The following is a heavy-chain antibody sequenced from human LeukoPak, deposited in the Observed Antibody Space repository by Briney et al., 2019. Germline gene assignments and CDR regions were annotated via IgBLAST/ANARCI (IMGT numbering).Heavy chain of an antibody. D-gene: IGHD2-2*01. CDR1: GFIVSSNF. CDR3: TGYVRGGDYFDY. J-gene: IGHJ4*02. CDR2: IYRSGST. Sequence: GGSLRLSCAASGFIVSSNFMSWVRQAPGKGLEWVSVIYRSGSTYYADSVKGRFTISRDNSKNTLYLQMNSLIVEDTAMYYCTGYVRGGDYFDYWGQGTLVTVSS. V-gene: IGHV3-53*01.